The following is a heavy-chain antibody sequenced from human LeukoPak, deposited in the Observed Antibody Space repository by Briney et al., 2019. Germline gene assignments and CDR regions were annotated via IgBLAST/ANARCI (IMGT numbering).Heavy chain of an antibody. CDR1: GFTFSSYG. Sequence: GGSLRLSCAASGFTFSSYGMHWVRQAPGKGLEWVAFIRYDGSNKYYADSVKGRFTISRDNSKNTLYLQMNSLRAEDTAVYYCAKAPPPRPRYCSSTSCSEGYYYYYYYMDVWGKGTTVTVSS. CDR2: IRYDGSNK. V-gene: IGHV3-30*02. D-gene: IGHD2-2*01. CDR3: AKAPPPRPRYCSSTSCSEGYYYYYYYMDV. J-gene: IGHJ6*03.